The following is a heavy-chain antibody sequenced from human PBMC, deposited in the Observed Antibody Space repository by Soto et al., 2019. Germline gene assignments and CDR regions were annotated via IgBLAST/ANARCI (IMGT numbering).Heavy chain of an antibody. CDR2: IDPSDSYT. CDR3: ARQEVPGYSSGWYATSYFDS. J-gene: IGHJ4*02. V-gene: IGHV5-10-1*01. CDR1: GYSFTSYW. Sequence: PGESLKISCKGSGYSFTSYWISWVRQMPGKGLEWMGRIDPSDSYTNYSPSFQGHVTISADKSISTAYLQWSSLKASDTAMYYCARQEVPGYSSGWYATSYFDSWGQGTLLPISS. D-gene: IGHD6-19*01.